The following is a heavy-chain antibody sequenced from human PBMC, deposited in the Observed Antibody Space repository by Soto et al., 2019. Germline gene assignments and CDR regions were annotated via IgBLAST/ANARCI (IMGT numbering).Heavy chain of an antibody. CDR1: GDSVSSGDAA. CDR2: TFYRSKWYN. V-gene: IGHV6-1*01. Sequence: QVQLQQSGPRLVKPSQTLSLTCAISGDSVSSGDAAWNWIRQSPSRGLEWLGRTFYRSKWYNDYALFVKSRININADTSKNQLSLQLNSVTPEDTAVYYCVRDHSTSAEYLDYWGQGTLVTVSS. J-gene: IGHJ4*02. D-gene: IGHD6-6*01. CDR3: VRDHSTSAEYLDY.